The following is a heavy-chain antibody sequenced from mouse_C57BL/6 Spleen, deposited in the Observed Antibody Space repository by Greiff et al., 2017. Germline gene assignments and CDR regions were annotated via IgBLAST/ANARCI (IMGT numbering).Heavy chain of an antibody. CDR2: IHPNSGST. D-gene: IGHD1-1*01. CDR1: GYTFTSYW. J-gene: IGHJ1*03. V-gene: IGHV1-64*01. CDR3: SRSLTTVGYFDV. Sequence: QVQLQQPGAELVKPGASVKLSCKASGYTFTSYWMHWVKQRPGQGLEWIGMIHPNSGSTNYNEKFKSKATLTVDKSSSTAYMQLSSLTSEDSAVYYCSRSLTTVGYFDVWGTGTTVTFSS.